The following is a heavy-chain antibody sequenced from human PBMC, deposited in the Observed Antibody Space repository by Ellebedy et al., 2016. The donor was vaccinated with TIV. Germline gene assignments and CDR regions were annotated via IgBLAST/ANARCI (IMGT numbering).Heavy chain of an antibody. CDR2: SRNKADNCAT. D-gene: IGHD3-9*01. CDR3: TKGFYWD. Sequence: GESLKISXAASGFTFSDQPMDWVRQAPGMGLEWVGRSRNKADNCATVYAASVRGRFIISRDGSKNSLYLQMNSLKTEDTAVYYCTKGFYWDWGQGTLVTVSS. J-gene: IGHJ4*02. V-gene: IGHV3-72*01. CDR1: GFTFSDQP.